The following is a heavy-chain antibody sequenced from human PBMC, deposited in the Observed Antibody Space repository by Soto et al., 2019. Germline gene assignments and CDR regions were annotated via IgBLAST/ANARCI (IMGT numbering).Heavy chain of an antibody. D-gene: IGHD3-22*01. J-gene: IGHJ3*02. V-gene: IGHV4-39*01. Sequence: PSETLSLTCTFSGGSISSGSYYWDWIRHPPGKGLEWIGNVYYSGSTNYSPSLESRVTISVDTSKNQFSLKLSSVTAADTAVYYCARQTDSYYTFDAFDIWGQGTMVTVS. CDR3: ARQTDSYYTFDAFDI. CDR2: VYYSGST. CDR1: GGSISSGSYY.